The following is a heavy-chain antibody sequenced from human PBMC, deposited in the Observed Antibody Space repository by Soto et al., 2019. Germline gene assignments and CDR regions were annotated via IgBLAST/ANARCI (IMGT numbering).Heavy chain of an antibody. Sequence: PSQTLSLTCAISGDSVSSNSAAWNWIRQSPSRGLEWLGRTYYRSKWYNDYAVSVKSRITINPDTSKNQFSLQLNSVTPEDTAVYYCARDTHPEYSSSNYYGMDVWGQGTTVTVSS. CDR2: TYYRSKWYN. CDR1: GDSVSSNSAA. CDR3: ARDTHPEYSSSNYYGMDV. V-gene: IGHV6-1*01. J-gene: IGHJ6*02. D-gene: IGHD6-6*01.